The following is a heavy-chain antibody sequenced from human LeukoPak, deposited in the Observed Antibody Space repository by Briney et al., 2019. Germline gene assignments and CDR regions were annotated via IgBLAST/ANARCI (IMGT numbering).Heavy chain of an antibody. J-gene: IGHJ4*02. CDR2: IKSKTDGGTT. Sequence: GGSLRLSCAASGFTFSNAWMSWVRQAPGKGLEWVGRIKSKTDGGTTDYAAPVKGRFTISRDDSKNTLYLQMNSLKTEDTAVYYCTTDWSPVGATLFDYWGQGTLVTVSS. D-gene: IGHD1-26*01. V-gene: IGHV3-15*01. CDR1: GFTFSNAW. CDR3: TTDWSPVGATLFDY.